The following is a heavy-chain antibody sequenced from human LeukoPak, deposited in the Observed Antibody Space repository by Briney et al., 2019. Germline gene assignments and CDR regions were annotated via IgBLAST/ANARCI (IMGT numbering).Heavy chain of an antibody. J-gene: IGHJ5*02. CDR3: ARSASGYDA. V-gene: IGHV3-30*03. CDR2: ISYDGSNK. D-gene: IGHD5-12*01. Sequence: PGGSLRLSCAASGFTFSSYGMHWVRQAPGKGLEWVAVISYDGSNKYYADSVKGRFTISRDNAKNTLYLQMNSLRVEDTAVYYCARSASGYDAWGQGTLVTVSS. CDR1: GFTFSSYG.